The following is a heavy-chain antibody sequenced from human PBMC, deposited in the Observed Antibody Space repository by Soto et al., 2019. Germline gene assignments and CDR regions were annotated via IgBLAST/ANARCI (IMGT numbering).Heavy chain of an antibody. V-gene: IGHV1-3*01. Sequence: QVQLVQSGAEVKKPGASVRVSCKPSGYTLTNYAIHWVRQAAGQSLEWLAWIDPGSGNPTYSQKFRGRITLSMDNSASTFYMDLSSLSSEDTAVYFCTRDMNGGNPFDYWGQGTLVTVSS. CDR1: GYTLTNYA. J-gene: IGHJ4*02. CDR3: TRDMNGGNPFDY. CDR2: IDPGSGNP. D-gene: IGHD2-8*01.